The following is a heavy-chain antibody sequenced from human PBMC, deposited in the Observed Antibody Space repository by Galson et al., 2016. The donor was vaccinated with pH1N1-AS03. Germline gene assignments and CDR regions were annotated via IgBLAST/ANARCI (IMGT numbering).Heavy chain of an antibody. J-gene: IGHJ4*02. CDR3: TRAPPGGSSWIGGHFAH. CDR1: GFTFNDYA. V-gene: IGHV3-9*01. CDR2: ISWNSEMI. Sequence: SLRLSCAASGFTFNDYALHWVRQAPGKGLEWVSGISWNSEMIGYADSVRGRFNISRDNAKNSLYLEMSSLRREDTAIYFCTRAPPGGSSWIGGHFAHWGQGILVTVSS. D-gene: IGHD6-13*01.